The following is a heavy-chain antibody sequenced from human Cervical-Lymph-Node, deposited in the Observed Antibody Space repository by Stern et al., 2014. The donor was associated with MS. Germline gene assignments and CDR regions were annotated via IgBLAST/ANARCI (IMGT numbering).Heavy chain of an antibody. Sequence: EVQLVESGGGLVQPGGSLRLSCAASGFTPSSYWMHWVRQIPGKGLEWVSRINNDGRNTAYADSVKGRFTISRDSAENTLYLQMNSLRVEDTAIYYCARDGVFALGSGRPLDFWGQGTLVTVSS. V-gene: IGHV3-74*01. J-gene: IGHJ4*02. CDR3: ARDGVFALGSGRPLDF. CDR2: INNDGRNT. D-gene: IGHD3-10*01. CDR1: GFTPSSYW.